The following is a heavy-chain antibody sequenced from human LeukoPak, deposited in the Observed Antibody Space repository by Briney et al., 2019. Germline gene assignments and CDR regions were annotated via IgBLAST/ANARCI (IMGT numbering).Heavy chain of an antibody. CDR3: ARTPDGADY. Sequence: PGGSLRLSCAASGITFNNYWMTWFRQAPGKGLEWVANIKPDGTEIYYVDSVRGRFIVSRDNAENSLYLQMNSLRVEDTAVYYCARTPDGADYWGQGTLVTVSS. CDR2: IKPDGTEI. J-gene: IGHJ4*02. V-gene: IGHV3-7*01. CDR1: GITFNNYW. D-gene: IGHD3-10*01.